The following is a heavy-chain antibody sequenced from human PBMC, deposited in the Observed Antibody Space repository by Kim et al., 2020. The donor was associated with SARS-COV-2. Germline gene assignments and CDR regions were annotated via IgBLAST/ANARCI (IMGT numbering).Heavy chain of an antibody. CDR1: GGSFSGYS. V-gene: IGHV4-34*01. J-gene: IGHJ2*01. CDR2: INHSGGT. D-gene: IGHD6-13*01. Sequence: SETLSLTCAVYGGSFSGYSWSWIRQPPAKGLEWMGEINHSGGTTYNPSLNNRGTISVDTSKNKFSLQLSSVTAADTAVYYCARGRIAAAGPFFDLWGRGTLVTVSS. CDR3: ARGRIAAAGPFFDL.